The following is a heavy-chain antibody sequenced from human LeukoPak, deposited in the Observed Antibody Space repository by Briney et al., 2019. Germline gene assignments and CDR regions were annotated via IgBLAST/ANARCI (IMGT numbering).Heavy chain of an antibody. J-gene: IGHJ4*02. CDR2: IIPIFGTA. D-gene: IGHD5-12*01. CDR1: GGTFSSYA. CDR3: AGTYYSGYETSFDY. V-gene: IGHV1-69*05. Sequence: ASVKVSRKASGGTFSSYAISWVRQAPGQGLEWMGGIIPIFGTANYAQKFQGRITTTTDESTSTAYMELSSVRSEDTAVYYCAGTYYSGYETSFDYWGQGTLVTVS.